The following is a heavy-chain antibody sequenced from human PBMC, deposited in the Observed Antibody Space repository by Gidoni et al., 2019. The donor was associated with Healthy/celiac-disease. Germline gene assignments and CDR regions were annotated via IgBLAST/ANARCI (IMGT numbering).Heavy chain of an antibody. V-gene: IGHV3-7*05. CDR3: ARLMPSGPDY. CDR1: VFPFSSYW. Sequence: EVQLVESGGGLVQPGGSLRLSCAAPVFPFSSYWMSWVHQARGEGLEWVANIKQDGSEKYYVDSVKGRFTISRDNAKNSLYLQMSSLRDEDTAVYYCARLMPSGPDYWGQGTLVTVSS. D-gene: IGHD2-2*01. CDR2: IKQDGSEK. J-gene: IGHJ4*02.